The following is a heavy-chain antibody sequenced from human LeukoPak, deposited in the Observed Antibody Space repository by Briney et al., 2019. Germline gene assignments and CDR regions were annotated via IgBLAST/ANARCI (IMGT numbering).Heavy chain of an antibody. Sequence: ASVKVSCKASGYTFTGYYIHWVRQAPGQGLEWMGWMNPNSGNTGYAQKFQGRVTMTRNTSISTAYMELSSLRSEDTAVYYCARGVWAPEYWGQGTLVTVSS. CDR3: ARGVWAPEY. V-gene: IGHV1-8*02. D-gene: IGHD7-27*01. J-gene: IGHJ4*02. CDR1: GYTFTGYY. CDR2: MNPNSGNT.